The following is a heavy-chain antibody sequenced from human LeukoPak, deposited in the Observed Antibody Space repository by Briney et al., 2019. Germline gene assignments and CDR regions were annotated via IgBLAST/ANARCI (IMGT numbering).Heavy chain of an antibody. J-gene: IGHJ4*02. CDR1: GFTSSSYA. D-gene: IGHD3-9*01. Sequence: QPGGSLRLSCAASGFTSSSYAMSWVRQAPGKGLEWVSAISGSGGSTYYADSVKGRFTISRDNSKNTLYLQMNSLRAEDTAVYYCARDYTYYDILTGYYNGCYFDYWGQGTLVTVSS. CDR3: ARDYTYYDILTGYYNGCYFDY. CDR2: ISGSGGST. V-gene: IGHV3-23*01.